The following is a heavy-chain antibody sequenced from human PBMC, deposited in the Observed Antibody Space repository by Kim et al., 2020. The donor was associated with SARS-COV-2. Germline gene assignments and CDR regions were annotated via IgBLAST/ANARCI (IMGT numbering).Heavy chain of an antibody. CDR1: GYTFDTFS. CDR3: ASEGSCRYNLLVP. Sequence: ASVKVSCKASGYTFDTFSLYWLRQAPGQRFEWMGWLNGGNGNTRYSQNFQGRVTFTRDTSATTAYMDLTSLTFKDTAVYYFASEGSCRYNLLVPWVQLTL. D-gene: IGHD6-6*01. V-gene: IGHV1-3*01. CDR2: LNGGNGNT. J-gene: IGHJ5*02.